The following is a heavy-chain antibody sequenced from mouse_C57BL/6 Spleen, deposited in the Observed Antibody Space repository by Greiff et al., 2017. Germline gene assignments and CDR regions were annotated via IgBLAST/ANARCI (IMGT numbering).Heavy chain of an antibody. Sequence: QVQLKESGPELVKPGASVKISCKASGYAFSSSWMNWVKQRPGKGLEWIGRIYPGGGDTNYNGKFKGKATLTADKSSSTAYMQLSSLTSEDSAVYFCARWDYYGSSPYWYFDVWGTGTTVTVSS. J-gene: IGHJ1*03. CDR3: ARWDYYGSSPYWYFDV. D-gene: IGHD1-1*01. CDR1: GYAFSSSW. V-gene: IGHV1-82*01. CDR2: IYPGGGDT.